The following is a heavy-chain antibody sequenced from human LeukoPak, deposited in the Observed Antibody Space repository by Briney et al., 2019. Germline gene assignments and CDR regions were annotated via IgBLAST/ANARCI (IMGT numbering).Heavy chain of an antibody. D-gene: IGHD3-22*01. CDR2: TYYRSKWNN. J-gene: IGHJ4*02. CDR1: GDSVSSYNAA. Sequence: SQTLSLTCAISGDSVSSYNAAWNWIRQSPSRGLEWLGRTYYRSKWNNDYAVSVKSRITINPDTAKNQFSLQLKSVTPEDTAVYYCARSPEAYDSCGCDYWGQGALVTVSS. V-gene: IGHV6-1*01. CDR3: ARSPEAYDSCGCDY.